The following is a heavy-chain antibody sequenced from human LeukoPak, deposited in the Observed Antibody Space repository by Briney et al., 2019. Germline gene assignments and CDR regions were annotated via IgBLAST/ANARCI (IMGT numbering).Heavy chain of an antibody. J-gene: IGHJ6*02. D-gene: IGHD3-10*01. CDR1: GFTFSSYG. V-gene: IGHV3-30*18. Sequence: PGGSLRLSCAASGFTFSSYGMHWVRQAPGKGLEWVAVISYDGSNKYYADSVKGRFTISRDNSKNTLYLQMNNLRAEDTAVYYCAKDRYYGSGSPDVWGQGTTVTVSS. CDR2: ISYDGSNK. CDR3: AKDRYYGSGSPDV.